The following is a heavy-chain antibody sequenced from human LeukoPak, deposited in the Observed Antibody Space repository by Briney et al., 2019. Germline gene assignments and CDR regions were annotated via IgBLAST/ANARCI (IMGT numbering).Heavy chain of an antibody. CDR1: GFTFSSYA. Sequence: PGGSLRLSCAASGFTFSSYAMHWVRQAPGKGLEWVAVISYDGSNKYYADSVKGRFTISRDNSKNTLYLQMNSLRAEDTAVYYCARSRSGSYTRDAFDIWGQGTMVTVSS. J-gene: IGHJ3*02. CDR3: ARSRSGSYTRDAFDI. CDR2: ISYDGSNK. V-gene: IGHV3-30-3*01. D-gene: IGHD1-26*01.